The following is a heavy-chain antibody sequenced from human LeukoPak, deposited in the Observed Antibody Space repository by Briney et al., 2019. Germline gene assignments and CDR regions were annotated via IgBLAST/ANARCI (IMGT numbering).Heavy chain of an antibody. CDR1: GGSISSGGYY. J-gene: IGHJ4*02. CDR3: ARGIYGLYLVGGGPDY. CDR2: IYYSGST. V-gene: IGHV4-31*03. D-gene: IGHD3-10*01. Sequence: SETLSLTCTVSGGSISSGGYYWSWIRQHPGKGLEWIGYIYYSGSTYYNPSLKSRVTISVDTSKNQFSLKLSSVTAADTAVYYCARGIYGLYLVGGGPDYWGQGTLVTVSS.